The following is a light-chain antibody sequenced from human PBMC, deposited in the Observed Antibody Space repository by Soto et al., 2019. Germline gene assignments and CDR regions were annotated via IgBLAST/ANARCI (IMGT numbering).Light chain of an antibody. CDR1: MRDVGAYNL. CDR2: EVR. CDR3: SAYTASSTLV. J-gene: IGLJ3*02. V-gene: IGLV2-14*01. Sequence: QSALTQPASVSGSAGQSITISCSGTMRDVGAYNLVSWYQQHPGTAPKLIIYEVRNRPSGISSRFSGSMSGNTASLTISGLQSEDEGDYYCSAYTASSTLVFGGGTKLTVL.